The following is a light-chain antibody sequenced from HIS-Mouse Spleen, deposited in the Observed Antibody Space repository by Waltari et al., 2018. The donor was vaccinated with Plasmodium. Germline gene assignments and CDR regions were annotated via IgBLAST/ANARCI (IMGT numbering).Light chain of an antibody. CDR3: QQRSNWPPLT. J-gene: IGKJ4*01. Sequence: EIVLTQSPATLSLSPGERATLSCRASQSVSSYLAWYQQKPGQAPRLLIYDASNRATGIPARFIGSGSGTDFTLTISILEPEDFAVYYCQQRSNWPPLTFGGGTKVEIK. CDR2: DAS. V-gene: IGKV3-11*01. CDR1: QSVSSY.